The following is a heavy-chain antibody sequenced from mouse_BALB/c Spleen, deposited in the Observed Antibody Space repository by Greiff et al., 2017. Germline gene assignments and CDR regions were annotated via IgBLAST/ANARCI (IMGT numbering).Heavy chain of an antibody. J-gene: IGHJ2*01. CDR2: INPGSGGT. Sequence: QVQLQQSGAELVRPGTSVKVSCKASGYAFTNYLIEWVKQRPGQGLEWIGVINPGSGGTNYNEKFKGKATLTADKSSSTAYMQLSSLTSDDSAVYFCARDYYSSSSWFAYWGQGTTLTVSS. V-gene: IGHV1-54*01. D-gene: IGHD1-1*01. CDR1: GYAFTNYL. CDR3: ARDYYSSSSWFAY.